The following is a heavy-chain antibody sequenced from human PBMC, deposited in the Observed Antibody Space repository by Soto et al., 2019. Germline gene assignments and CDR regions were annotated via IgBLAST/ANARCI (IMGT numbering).Heavy chain of an antibody. V-gene: IGHV3-30*18. D-gene: IGHD5-12*01. CDR2: ISYDGSNK. J-gene: IGHJ4*02. CDR1: GFTFRSYG. CDR3: AKGMVATITVAPFDY. Sequence: QVQLVESGGGVVQSGRSLRLSCAASGFTFRSYGMHWVRQAPGKGLEWVAVISYDGSNKYYADSVKGRFTISRDNSKNTLYLQMNSLRAEDTAVYYCAKGMVATITVAPFDYWGQGTLVTVSS.